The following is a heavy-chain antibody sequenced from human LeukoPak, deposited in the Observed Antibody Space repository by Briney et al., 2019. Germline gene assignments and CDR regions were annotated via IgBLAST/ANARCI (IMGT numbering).Heavy chain of an antibody. Sequence: ASVKVSCKASGYTFTSYGISWVRQAPGQGLEWMGWISAYNGNTNYAQKLQGRVTMTTDTSTSTAYMELRSLRSDDTAVYYCARDLSGGYSYGYGDWGQGTLVTVSS. CDR1: GYTFTSYG. J-gene: IGHJ4*02. CDR2: ISAYNGNT. CDR3: ARDLSGGYSYGYGD. D-gene: IGHD5-18*01. V-gene: IGHV1-18*01.